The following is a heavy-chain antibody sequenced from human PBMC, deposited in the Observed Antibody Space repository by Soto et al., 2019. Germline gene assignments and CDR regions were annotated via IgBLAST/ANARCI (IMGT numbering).Heavy chain of an antibody. V-gene: IGHV4-39*01. CDR2: IYFSGST. J-gene: IGHJ3*02. D-gene: IGHD2-15*01. CDR3: ARADPYCSGGSGYSFPDAFDI. Sequence: PSETLSLTCTVSGGCISSSSYYWVWIRQPPGKGRGWIASIYFSGSTYYNPSLKSRVTISVDTSKNQFSLKLSSVTAADTAVYYCARADPYCSGGSGYSFPDAFDIWGQGTMVTVSS. CDR1: GGCISSSSYY.